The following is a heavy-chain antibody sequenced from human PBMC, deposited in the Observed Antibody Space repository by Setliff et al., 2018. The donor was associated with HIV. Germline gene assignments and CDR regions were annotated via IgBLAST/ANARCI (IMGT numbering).Heavy chain of an antibody. CDR1: GYSFTNYA. V-gene: IGHV1-3*01. D-gene: IGHD3-22*01. CDR2: INGGNSKT. CDR3: ARWREDRRDFDY. Sequence: ASVKVSCKTSGYSFTNYAIHWVRQAPGQRVEWMGWINGGNSKTEYSQNYQGRVTITRDTSASTDYMELSSLRYEDTAVYYCARWREDRRDFDYWGQGTLVTVSS. J-gene: IGHJ4*02.